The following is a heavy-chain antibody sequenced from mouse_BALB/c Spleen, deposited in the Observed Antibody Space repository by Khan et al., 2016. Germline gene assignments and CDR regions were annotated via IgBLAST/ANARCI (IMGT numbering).Heavy chain of an antibody. J-gene: IGHJ2*01. CDR2: ISYSGGT. Sequence: EVKLLESGPSLVKPSQTLSLTCSVTGDSITSGYWHWIRKFPGNKLEYMGNISYSGGTYYNPSLNSRISITRATTKNKSFLQLNSVTTEDTATYYCARYDGYNFDYWGQGTTLTVSS. D-gene: IGHD2-3*01. CDR3: ARYDGYNFDY. V-gene: IGHV3-8*02. CDR1: GDSITSGY.